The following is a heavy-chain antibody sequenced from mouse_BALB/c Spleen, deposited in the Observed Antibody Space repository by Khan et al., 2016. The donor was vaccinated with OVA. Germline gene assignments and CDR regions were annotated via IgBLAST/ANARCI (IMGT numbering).Heavy chain of an antibody. Sequence: QVQLKQSGAELVRPGASVKLSCKTSGYTFTSYWIHWVKQRPGQGLEWIARINPGTGSTYYNELFKVKATLTADKSSSTAYMQLSSLTSEDSAVYFGDCEGGMSYAWFAYWGQGTLVTVSA. CDR1: GYTFTSYW. D-gene: IGHD1-1*01. CDR3: DCEGGMSYAWFAY. CDR2: INPGTGST. J-gene: IGHJ3*01. V-gene: IGHV1-76*01.